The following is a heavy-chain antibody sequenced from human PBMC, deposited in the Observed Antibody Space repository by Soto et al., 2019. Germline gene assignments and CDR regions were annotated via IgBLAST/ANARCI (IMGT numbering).Heavy chain of an antibody. CDR3: ARHRYCSSTSCYEPGYYYYYGMDV. Sequence: GESLKISCKGSGYSFTSYWIGRVRQMPGKGLEWMGIIYPGDSDTRYSPSFQGQVTISADKSISTAYLQWSSLKASDTAMYYCARHRYCSSTSCYEPGYYYYYGMDVWGQGTTVTVSS. D-gene: IGHD2-2*01. CDR2: IYPGDSDT. CDR1: GYSFTSYW. J-gene: IGHJ6*02. V-gene: IGHV5-51*01.